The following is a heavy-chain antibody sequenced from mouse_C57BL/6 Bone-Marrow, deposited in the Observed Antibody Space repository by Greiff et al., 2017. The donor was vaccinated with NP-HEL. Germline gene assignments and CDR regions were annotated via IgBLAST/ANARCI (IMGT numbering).Heavy chain of an antibody. CDR1: GFTFSDYY. CDR2: INYDGSST. J-gene: IGHJ3*01. V-gene: IGHV5-16*01. Sequence: EVKVVESEGGLVQPGSSMKLSCTASGFTFSDYYMAWVRQVPEKGLEWVANINYDGSSTYYLDSLKSRFIISRDNAKNILYLQMSSLKSEDTATYYCARGWGFAYWGQGTLVTVSA. D-gene: IGHD2-3*01. CDR3: ARGWGFAY.